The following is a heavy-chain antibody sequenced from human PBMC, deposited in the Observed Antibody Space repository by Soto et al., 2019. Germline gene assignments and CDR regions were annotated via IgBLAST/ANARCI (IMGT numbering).Heavy chain of an antibody. V-gene: IGHV3-23*01. J-gene: IGHJ6*02. Sequence: EVQLLESGGGLVQPGGSLRLSCAASGFTFSSYVMSWVRQAPGKGLEWVSAISGSGGSTYYADSVKGRFTISRDNSKNTLYLQMNSLRAEDTAVYYCAKSFEVAGPIKFYYYYGMDVWGQGTTVTVSS. CDR2: ISGSGGST. CDR3: AKSFEVAGPIKFYYYYGMDV. CDR1: GFTFSSYV. D-gene: IGHD6-19*01.